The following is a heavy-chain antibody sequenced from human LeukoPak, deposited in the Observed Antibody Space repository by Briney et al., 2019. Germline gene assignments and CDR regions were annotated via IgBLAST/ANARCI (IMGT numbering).Heavy chain of an antibody. CDR2: IKQDASQE. J-gene: IGHJ4*02. CDR1: GFTFSSYW. V-gene: IGHV3-7*01. CDR3: ARGVVYPTWSGPHWSDY. D-gene: IGHD3-3*01. Sequence: GGSLRLSCAASGFTFSSYWMSWVRQAPGKGPEWVSHIKQDASQEDHVDSVKGRFTISRDNAKNSLYLQMNSLRAEDTAVYYCARGVVYPTWSGPHWSDYWGQGTLVTVSS.